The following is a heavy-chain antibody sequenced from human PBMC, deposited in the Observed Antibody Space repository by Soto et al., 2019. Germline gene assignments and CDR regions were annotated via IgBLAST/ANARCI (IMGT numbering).Heavy chain of an antibody. CDR1: GCTFSSYW. V-gene: IGHV3-7*01. J-gene: IGHJ4*02. CDR2: IKQGGSEK. CDR3: ARVVGATQMDFDY. Sequence: PGGSLRLSCAASGCTFSSYWMTWVRQAPGKGLEWVANIKQGGSEKYYVDSVRGRFTMSRDNAKNSLYLQMNSLRAEDTAVYYCARVVGATQMDFDYWGQGTLVTVSS. D-gene: IGHD1-26*01.